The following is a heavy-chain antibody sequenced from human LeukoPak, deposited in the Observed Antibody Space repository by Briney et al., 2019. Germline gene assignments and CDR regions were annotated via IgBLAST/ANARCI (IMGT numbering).Heavy chain of an antibody. CDR1: GFTFSSYN. J-gene: IGHJ4*02. D-gene: IGHD2/OR15-2a*01. CDR3: ARDFYDGFALDY. CDR2: ISSSSDYI. V-gene: IGHV3-21*03. Sequence: GGSLRLSCAASGFTFSSYNMNWVRQAPGKGLEWVSSISSSSDYIYYTDSVKGRFTISRDNARNSLYLQMDNLRAEDTGVYYCARDFYDGFALDYWGQGTLVTVSS.